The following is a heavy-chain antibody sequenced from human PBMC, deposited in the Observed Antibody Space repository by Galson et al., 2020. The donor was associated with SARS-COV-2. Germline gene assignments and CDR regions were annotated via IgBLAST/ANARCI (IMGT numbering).Heavy chain of an antibody. Sequence: GGSLRLSCVASGFTLRSYWMHWVRQTPGKGLVWVSRIKGDGTYADYADSVKGRFTISRDNAKNTLYLQMNSLRAEDTALYYCARDHFGYNSLDFWGQGTLITVSS. CDR1: GFTLRSYW. V-gene: IGHV3-74*01. J-gene: IGHJ4*02. CDR3: ARDHFGYNSLDF. D-gene: IGHD5-18*01. CDR2: IKGDGTYA.